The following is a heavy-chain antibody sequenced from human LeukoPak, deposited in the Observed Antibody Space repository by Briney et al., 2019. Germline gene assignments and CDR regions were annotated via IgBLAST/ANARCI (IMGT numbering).Heavy chain of an antibody. CDR3: AREGGSRSGWYDY. V-gene: IGHV3-7*01. CDR2: IKQDGSEK. CDR1: GFTFSSYW. Sequence: GGSRRLACAAAGFTFSSYWMSWVRQAPGKGLEWVANIKQDGSEKYYVDSVKGRFTISRDNAKNSLYLQMNSLRAEDTAVYYCAREGGSRSGWYDYWGQGTLVTVSS. D-gene: IGHD6-19*01. J-gene: IGHJ4*02.